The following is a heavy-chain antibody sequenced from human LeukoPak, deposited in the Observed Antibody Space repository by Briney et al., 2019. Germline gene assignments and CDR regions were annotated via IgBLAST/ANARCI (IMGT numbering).Heavy chain of an antibody. D-gene: IGHD2-2*01. Sequence: GGSLRLSCAASGFTFNTYSMNWVRLAPGKGLEWVSYISSSSSTIYYADSVKGRFTISRDNAKNSLYLQMNSLRAEDTAVYYCARAPNQLNDYWGQGTLVTVSS. CDR3: ARAPNQLNDY. J-gene: IGHJ4*02. CDR2: ISSSSSTI. CDR1: GFTFNTYS. V-gene: IGHV3-48*01.